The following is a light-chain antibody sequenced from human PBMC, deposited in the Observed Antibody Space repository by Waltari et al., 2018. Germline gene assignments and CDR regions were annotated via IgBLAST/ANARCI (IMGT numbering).Light chain of an antibody. Sequence: QSALTQPASVSGSPGQSLTISCPGTSSYVGGLNFFSWSQQTPGKAPKFMIYDVSKRPSGVSNRFSGSKSGNTASLTISGLQSEDEADYYCCSFAGSSTLRFGGGTKLTVL. CDR2: DVS. CDR1: SSYVGGLNF. CDR3: CSFAGSSTLR. J-gene: IGLJ2*01. V-gene: IGLV2-23*01.